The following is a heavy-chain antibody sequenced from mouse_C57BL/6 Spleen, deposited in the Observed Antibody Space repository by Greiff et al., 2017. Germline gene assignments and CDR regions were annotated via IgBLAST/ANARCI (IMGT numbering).Heavy chain of an antibody. CDR2: IDPSDSYT. V-gene: IGHV1-69*01. D-gene: IGHD1-1*01. CDR1: GYTFTSYW. CDR3: ALITTVVGYAMDY. J-gene: IGHJ4*01. Sequence: QQSCTASGYTFTSYWMHWVKQRPGQGLEWIGEIDPSDSYTNYNQKFKGKSTLTVDKSSSTAYMQLSSLTSEDSAVYYCALITTVVGYAMDYWGQGTSVTVSS.